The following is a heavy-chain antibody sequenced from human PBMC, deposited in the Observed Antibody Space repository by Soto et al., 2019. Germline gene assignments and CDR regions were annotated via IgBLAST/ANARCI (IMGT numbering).Heavy chain of an antibody. J-gene: IGHJ4*02. V-gene: IGHV3-30*03. Sequence: GGSLRLSCVGSGSRFNTFGMHWVRQAPGKGLEWVSLTTYDGTGTFYANSVKGRFTISRDNSRNTLYLQMNSLRPEDTAVYYCARDFRPYGIYDYTPDSWGQGTLVTVSS. D-gene: IGHD5-12*01. CDR1: GSRFNTFG. CDR2: TTYDGTGT. CDR3: ARDFRPYGIYDYTPDS.